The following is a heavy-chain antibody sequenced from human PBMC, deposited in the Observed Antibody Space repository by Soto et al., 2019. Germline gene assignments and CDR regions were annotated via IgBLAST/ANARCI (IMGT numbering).Heavy chain of an antibody. CDR3: ARGASSTVTMSYFFDY. CDR1: GYTFTSYG. Sequence: ASVKVSCKASGYTFTSYGINGVRQAPGQGLEWMGWISADNGNTNYAQKLQGRVTMTTDTSTSTAYMELRSLRADDTAVYYCARGASSTVTMSYFFDYWGQGTLVTVCS. J-gene: IGHJ4*02. CDR2: ISADNGNT. V-gene: IGHV1-18*04. D-gene: IGHD4-17*01.